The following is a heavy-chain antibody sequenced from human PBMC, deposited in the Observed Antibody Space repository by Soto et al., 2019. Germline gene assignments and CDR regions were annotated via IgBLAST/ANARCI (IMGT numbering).Heavy chain of an antibody. CDR2: VLYDGSKK. CDR3: VKDLALMGDY. D-gene: IGHD3-16*01. V-gene: IGHV3-30*18. J-gene: IGHJ4*02. Sequence: QVHLVESGGGVVQPGTSLRLSCRASGFKFSDYGMDWVRQAPGKGLEWVSRVLYDGSKKYYADSVKGRFTISRDNPRNTLYLLMDSLRAVDTGVYYCVKDLALMGDYWGPGTPVTVSS. CDR1: GFKFSDYG.